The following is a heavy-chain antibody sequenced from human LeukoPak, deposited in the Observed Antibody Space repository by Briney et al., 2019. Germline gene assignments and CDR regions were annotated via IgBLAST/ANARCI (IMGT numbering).Heavy chain of an antibody. J-gene: IGHJ4*02. CDR1: GYTFTNYD. CDR2: MNSNSGNT. Sequence: ASVKVSRKASGYTFTNYDIMWVRQATGQGPEWMGWMNSNSGNTGYAQRFQGRVTMTRDTSINTAYMELHSLTSEHTAVYYCARGRGGTVVRGYLDYWGQGTLVTVSS. D-gene: IGHD3-10*01. CDR3: ARGRGGTVVRGYLDY. V-gene: IGHV1-8*01.